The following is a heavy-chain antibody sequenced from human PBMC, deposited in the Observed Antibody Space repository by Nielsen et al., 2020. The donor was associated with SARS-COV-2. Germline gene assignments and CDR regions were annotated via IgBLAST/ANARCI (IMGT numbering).Heavy chain of an antibody. CDR2: IIPIFGTA. D-gene: IGHD4-17*01. Sequence: SVKVSCKASGDTFSSYAISWVRQAPGQGLEWMGGIIPIFGTANYAQKFQGRVTITADESTSTAYMELSSLRSEDTAVYYCAVYGDHERKYYFDYWGQGTLVTVSS. CDR1: GDTFSSYA. J-gene: IGHJ4*02. CDR3: AVYGDHERKYYFDY. V-gene: IGHV1-69*13.